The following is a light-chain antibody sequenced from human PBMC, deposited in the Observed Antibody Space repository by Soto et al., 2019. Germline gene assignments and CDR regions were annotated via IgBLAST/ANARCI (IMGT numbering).Light chain of an antibody. V-gene: IGKV3D-15*01. CDR1: QSVSTN. J-gene: IGKJ1*01. Sequence: ETVMTQSPATLSVSPGERATLSCRASQSVSTNLAWYQQQPGQAPRLLIYGASPRATGIPDRFSGSGSGTDFTLTITRLEPEDFAVYYCQQYVTSSPRTFGQGTKVDIK. CDR2: GAS. CDR3: QQYVTSSPRT.